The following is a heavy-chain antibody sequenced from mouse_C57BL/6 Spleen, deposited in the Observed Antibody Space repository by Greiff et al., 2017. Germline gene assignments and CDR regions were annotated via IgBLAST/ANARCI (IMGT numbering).Heavy chain of an antibody. D-gene: IGHD2-2*01. Sequence: VQLQQSGPELVKPGASVKISCKASGYTFPDYYMNWVKQSHGKSLEWIGDINPNNGGTSYNQKFKGKATLTVDKSSSTAYMELRSLTSEDSAVYYCAIYYGYDGPYWYFDVWGTGTTVTVAS. CDR2: INPNNGGT. J-gene: IGHJ1*03. V-gene: IGHV1-26*01. CDR1: GYTFPDYY. CDR3: AIYYGYDGPYWYFDV.